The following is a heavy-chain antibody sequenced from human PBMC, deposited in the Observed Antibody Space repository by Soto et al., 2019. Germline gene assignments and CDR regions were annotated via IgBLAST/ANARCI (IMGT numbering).Heavy chain of an antibody. J-gene: IGHJ4*02. Sequence: GGSLRLSCAASGFAFSSYAMSWVRQAPGKGLEWVSAISGSGGSTYYADSVKGRFTISRDNSKNTLYLQMNSLRAEDTAVYYCARLRVVTPYYFDYWGQGTLVTVSS. D-gene: IGHD3-3*01. V-gene: IGHV3-23*01. CDR1: GFAFSSYA. CDR3: ARLRVVTPYYFDY. CDR2: ISGSGGST.